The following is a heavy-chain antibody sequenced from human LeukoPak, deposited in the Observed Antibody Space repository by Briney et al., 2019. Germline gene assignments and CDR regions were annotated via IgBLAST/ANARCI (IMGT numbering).Heavy chain of an antibody. J-gene: IGHJ5*02. D-gene: IGHD6-13*01. CDR2: INAGSGNT. V-gene: IGHV1-3*01. CDR3: ARAQLGQQLVVGWFDP. CDR1: GYTFTSYA. Sequence: ASVKVSCKASGYTFTSYAMHWVRQAPGQRLEGMGWINAGSGNTKYSQKFQGIVTITRDTSASTAYMELSSLRSEDTAVYYCARAQLGQQLVVGWFDPWGQGTLVTVSS.